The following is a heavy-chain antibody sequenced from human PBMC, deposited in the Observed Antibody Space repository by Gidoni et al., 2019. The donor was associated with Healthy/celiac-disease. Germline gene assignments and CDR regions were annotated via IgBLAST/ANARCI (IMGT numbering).Heavy chain of an antibody. CDR1: GFPGSSNY. J-gene: IGHJ4*02. CDR3: ARAQPGAATLLFDY. D-gene: IGHD2-15*01. CDR2: IYSGGST. Sequence: VQLLESGGGLIQPGGSLRVSSTASGFPGSSNYMSWVRQAPWKGVEWVSVIYSGGSTYYADAVKGRLTISRENSKNTLYLQMNSLRAEDTAVYYCARAQPGAATLLFDYWGQGTLVTVSS. V-gene: IGHV3-53*01.